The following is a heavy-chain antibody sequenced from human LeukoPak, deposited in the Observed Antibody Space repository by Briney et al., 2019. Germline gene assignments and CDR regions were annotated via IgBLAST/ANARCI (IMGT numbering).Heavy chain of an antibody. V-gene: IGHV3-74*01. CDR3: ARDPRNKGFDP. CDR2: INGDGSST. Sequence: GASLRLSCAASGFTLSYYWMHWVRQGPGKGLVWVSTINGDGSSTNYADSVKGRFTISRDNAKNTLYLEMNSLRVEDTAVYYCARDPRNKGFDPWGQGTLVTVSS. J-gene: IGHJ5*02. CDR1: GFTLSYYW. D-gene: IGHD1/OR15-1a*01.